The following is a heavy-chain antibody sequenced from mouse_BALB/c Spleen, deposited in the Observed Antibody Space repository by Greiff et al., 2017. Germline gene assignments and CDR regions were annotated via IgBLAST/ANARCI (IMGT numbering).Heavy chain of an antibody. CDR2: ILPGSGST. D-gene: IGHD1-2*01. Sequence: VKLQQSGAELMKPGASVKISCKATGYTFSSYWIEWVKQRPGHGLEWIGEILPGSGSTNYNEKFKGKATFTADTSSNTAYMQLSSLTSEDSAVYYCARRTTATGAYWGQGTLVTVSA. J-gene: IGHJ3*01. CDR3: ARRTTATGAY. V-gene: IGHV1-9*01. CDR1: GYTFSSYW.